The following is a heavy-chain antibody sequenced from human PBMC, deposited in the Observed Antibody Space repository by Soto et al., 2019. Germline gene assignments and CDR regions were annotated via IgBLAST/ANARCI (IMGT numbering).Heavy chain of an antibody. CDR1: GGSISSGDYY. CDR2: IYYSGST. J-gene: IGHJ5*02. CDR3: ARECCSGCSCGANWFGP. V-gene: IGHV4-30-4*01. D-gene: IGHD2-15*01. Sequence: KTSETLSLTCTVSGGSISSGDYYWSWIRQPPGKGLEWIGYIYYSGSTNYNPSLKSRVTISIDTSKNQFSLKLSSVTAADTAVDYGARECCSGCSCGANWFGPWGQGTLVTVSS.